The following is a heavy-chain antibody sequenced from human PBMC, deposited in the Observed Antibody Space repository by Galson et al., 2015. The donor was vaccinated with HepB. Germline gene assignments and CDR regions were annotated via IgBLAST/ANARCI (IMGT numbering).Heavy chain of an antibody. J-gene: IGHJ4*02. V-gene: IGHV3-33*01. Sequence: SLRLSCAGSGFTFGSYGMHWVRQAPGEGLEWVALIWYDGSKTLYADSVKGRFTISRDNSKNTVDLQMNTLRAEDTAVYYCTRYNGNQQAHDYWGQGTLVTVSS. CDR3: TRYNGNQQAHDY. D-gene: IGHD1-14*01. CDR2: IWYDGSKT. CDR1: GFTFGSYG.